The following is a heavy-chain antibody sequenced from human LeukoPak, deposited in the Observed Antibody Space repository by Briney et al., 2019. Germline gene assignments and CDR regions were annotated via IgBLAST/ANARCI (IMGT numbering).Heavy chain of an antibody. Sequence: SSQTLSLTCTVSGGSISSSSYYWGWIRQPPGKGLEWIGSIYYSGSTYYNPSLKSRVTISVDTSKNQFSLKLSSVTAADTAVYYCARQMSVAARPNWFDPWGQGTLVTVSS. V-gene: IGHV4-39*01. J-gene: IGHJ5*02. CDR3: ARQMSVAARPNWFDP. CDR2: IYYSGST. CDR1: GGSISSSSYY. D-gene: IGHD6-6*01.